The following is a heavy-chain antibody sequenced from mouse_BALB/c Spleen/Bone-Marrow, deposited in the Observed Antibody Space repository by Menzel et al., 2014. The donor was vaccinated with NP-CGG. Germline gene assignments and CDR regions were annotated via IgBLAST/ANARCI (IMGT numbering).Heavy chain of an antibody. J-gene: IGHJ2*01. CDR2: IYPGDGST. Sequence: VHLVESGPELAKPGALVKISCKASGYTFTSYDINWLKQRPGQGLEWIGWIYPGDGSTKYNEKFKGKATLTADKSSSTAYMQLSSLTSEDSAVYYCTRWGWSFDYWGQGTTLTVSS. D-gene: IGHD2-3*01. CDR3: TRWGWSFDY. V-gene: IGHV1S56*01. CDR1: GYTFTSYD.